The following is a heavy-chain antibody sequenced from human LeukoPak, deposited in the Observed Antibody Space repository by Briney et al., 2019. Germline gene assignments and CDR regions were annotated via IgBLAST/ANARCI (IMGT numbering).Heavy chain of an antibody. CDR1: GFTFSDNW. CDR2: INTDGKTT. J-gene: IGHJ6*02. D-gene: IGHD3-9*01. V-gene: IGHV3-74*01. CDR3: ARAQYYDSTSAGGMDV. Sequence: GGSLRLSCEASGFTFSDNWMYWVRQAPGKGLMWVSRINTDGKTTSYADSVKGRFTISRDNPKNTLYLQMNILRAEDTGLYYCARAQYYDSTSAGGMDVWGQGTTVTVS.